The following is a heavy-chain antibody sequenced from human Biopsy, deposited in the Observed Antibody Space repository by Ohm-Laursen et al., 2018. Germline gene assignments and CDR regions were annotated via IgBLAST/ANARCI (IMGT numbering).Heavy chain of an antibody. CDR1: GDSISSYY. J-gene: IGHJ4*02. D-gene: IGHD2-8*01. CDR2: INQSGET. V-gene: IGHV4-34*01. Sequence: SDTLSLTWTVSGDSISSYYWSWIRQPPGKGLEWIGQINQSGETKYNPSLQSRVTISAEVSKNQFSLKLRSLTAADTAIYYCGNEVYGRDYWGQGARVTVSS. CDR3: GNEVYGRDY.